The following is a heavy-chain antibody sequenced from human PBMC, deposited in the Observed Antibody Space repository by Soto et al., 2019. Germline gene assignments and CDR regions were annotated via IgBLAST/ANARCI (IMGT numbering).Heavy chain of an antibody. D-gene: IGHD6-13*01. V-gene: IGHV3-7*05. Sequence: EVQLVESGGGLVQPGGSLRLSCAASGFTFSSYWMSWVRQAPGKGLEWVANIKQDGSEKYYVDSVKGRFTISRDNAKNSLDLQMNSLRAEDTAAYYCARSRYYYYCMDVWGQGTTVTVSS. CDR2: IKQDGSEK. J-gene: IGHJ6*02. CDR3: ARSRYYYYCMDV. CDR1: GFTFSSYW.